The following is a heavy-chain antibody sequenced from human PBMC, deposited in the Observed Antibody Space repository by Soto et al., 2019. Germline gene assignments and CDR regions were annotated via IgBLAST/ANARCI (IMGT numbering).Heavy chain of an antibody. D-gene: IGHD2-2*01. CDR3: ARDPNIVLVPAALRSYYYYYGMDV. CDR2: IKQDGSEK. V-gene: IGHV3-7*01. Sequence: EVQLVESGGGLVQPGGSLRLSCAASGFTFSSYWMSWVRQAPGKGLEWVANIKQDGSEKYYVDSVKGRFTISRDNAKNALYLQMNCLRAEDTAVYYCARDPNIVLVPAALRSYYYYYGMDVWGQGTTVTVSS. J-gene: IGHJ6*02. CDR1: GFTFSSYW.